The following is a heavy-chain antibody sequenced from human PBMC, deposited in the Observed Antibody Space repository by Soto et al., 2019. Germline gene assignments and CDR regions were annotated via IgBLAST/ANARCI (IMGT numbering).Heavy chain of an antibody. CDR1: GGCISSGDYY. CDR3: ARGVVVPAAIPQSGVFDP. V-gene: IGHV4-30-4*01. CDR2: IYYSGST. J-gene: IGHJ5*02. D-gene: IGHD2-2*01. Sequence: SETVSLTCTVSGGCISSGDYYWSWIRQPPGKGLEWIGYIYYSGSTYYNPSLKSRVTISVDTSKNQFSLKLSSVTAADTAVYYCARGVVVPAAIPQSGVFDPWGQGTLVTVSS.